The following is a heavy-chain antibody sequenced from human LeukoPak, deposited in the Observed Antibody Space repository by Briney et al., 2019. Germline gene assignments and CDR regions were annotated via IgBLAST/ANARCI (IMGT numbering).Heavy chain of an antibody. CDR2: ISADGGNT. CDR3: AREQFSHTSNYFDN. CDR1: GFTFSSYG. D-gene: IGHD5-24*01. V-gene: IGHV3-43*02. J-gene: IGHJ4*02. Sequence: SGGSLRLSCAASGFTFSSYGMHWVRQAPGKGLEWVSLISADGGNTFYADSVKGRFTISRDNNNNSLSLQMNSLTTEDTAFYYCAREQFSHTSNYFDNWGQGLLVTVSS.